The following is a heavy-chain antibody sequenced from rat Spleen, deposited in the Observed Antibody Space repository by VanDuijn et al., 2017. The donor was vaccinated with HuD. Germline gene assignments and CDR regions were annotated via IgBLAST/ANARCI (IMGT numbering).Heavy chain of an antibody. CDR3: ARGRGILRIITNYFDY. D-gene: IGHD1-6*01. Sequence: EVQLVESGGGLVQPGRSLKLSCAASGFTFSNYDMAWVRQAPTKGLEWVASISTGGGNTYYRDSVKGRFTISRDNAKSTLYLQMDSLRSEDTATYYCARGRGILRIITNYFDYWGQGVMVTVSS. J-gene: IGHJ2*01. V-gene: IGHV5S23*01. CDR1: GFTFSNYD. CDR2: ISTGGGNT.